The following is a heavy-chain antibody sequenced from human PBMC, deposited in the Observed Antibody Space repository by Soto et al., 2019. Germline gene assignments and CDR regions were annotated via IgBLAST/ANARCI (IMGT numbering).Heavy chain of an antibody. Sequence: SVKVSCEASGFTFTSSAVQWVRQARGQRLEWIGWIVVGSGNTNYAQKFQERVTITRDMSTSTAYMELSSLRSEDTAVYYCARDQGSVGYYYDSMDKYYFDYWGQGTLVTVSS. V-gene: IGHV1-58*01. D-gene: IGHD3-22*01. CDR3: ARDQGSVGYYYDSMDKYYFDY. CDR1: GFTFTSSA. CDR2: IVVGSGNT. J-gene: IGHJ4*02.